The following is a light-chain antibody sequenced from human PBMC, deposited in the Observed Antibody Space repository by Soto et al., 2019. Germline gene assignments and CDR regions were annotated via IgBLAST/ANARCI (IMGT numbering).Light chain of an antibody. CDR2: GAS. CDR3: QQYGDSLLT. V-gene: IGKV3-20*01. Sequence: IVLPNSNATMSFSPVYESKLYCHSSQAVTSKFLAWYQQKPGQPPRLLILGASTRASGIADRFSGSGSGTDFTLTISRLEPEDFAVYYCQQYGDSLLTFGGGTKVDIK. J-gene: IGKJ4*01. CDR1: QAVTSKF.